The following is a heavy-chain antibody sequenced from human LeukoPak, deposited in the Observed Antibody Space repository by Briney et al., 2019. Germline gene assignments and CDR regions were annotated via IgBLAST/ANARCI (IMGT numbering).Heavy chain of an antibody. J-gene: IGHJ5*02. CDR2: IYYSGST. Sequence: SETLSLTCTVSGGSISSYYWSWIRQPPGKGLEWIGNIYYSGSTNYNPSLKSRVTISVDTSKNQFSLKLSSVTAADTAVYYCARKIRDYYDSSGHWFDPWGQGTLVTVSS. V-gene: IGHV4-59*08. CDR3: ARKIRDYYDSSGHWFDP. D-gene: IGHD3-22*01. CDR1: GGSISSYY.